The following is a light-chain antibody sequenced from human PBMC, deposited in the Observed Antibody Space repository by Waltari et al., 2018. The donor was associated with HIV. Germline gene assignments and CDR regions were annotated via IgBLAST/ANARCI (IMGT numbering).Light chain of an antibody. CDR1: QNICTS. CDR3: QQYETYYT. CDR2: QAS. J-gene: IGKJ2*01. V-gene: IGKV1-5*03. Sequence: DIRLTQTPSTLSAAVRDTVTITCRASQNICTSLAWYQQKPGKAPTLLIYQASTLQNGVSSRFSCSGSGTEFTLTITSLQRDDFASYFCQQYETYYTFGQGSRLE.